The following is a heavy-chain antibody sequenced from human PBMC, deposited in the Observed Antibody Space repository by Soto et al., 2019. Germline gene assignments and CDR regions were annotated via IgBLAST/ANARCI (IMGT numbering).Heavy chain of an antibody. V-gene: IGHV4-59*08. CDR1: GGSIDSYY. J-gene: IGHJ6*02. CDR2: IYYSGST. Sequence: PSETLSLTCTVSGGSIDSYYWSWIRQHPGKGLEWIGYIYYSGSTYYNPSLKSRVTISVDTSKNQFSLKLSSVTAADTAVYYCARLPLGYYYGMDVWGQGTTVTVSS. CDR3: ARLPLGYYYGMDV. D-gene: IGHD3-16*01.